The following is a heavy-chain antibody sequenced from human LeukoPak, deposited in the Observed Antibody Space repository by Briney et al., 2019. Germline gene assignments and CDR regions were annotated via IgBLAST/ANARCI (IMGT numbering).Heavy chain of an antibody. CDR1: GGSISSYY. CDR3: ATGYSSGWYYFYC. J-gene: IGHJ4*02. D-gene: IGHD6-19*01. CDR2: IYYSGSI. Sequence: SETLSVTCTVSGGSISSYYWSWIRQPPGKGLERIGDIYYSGSINYNPSLKSRVTISVNTSKNQFSLKLSSVTAADTAVYYCATGYSSGWYYFYCWGQGTLVTVSS. V-gene: IGHV4-59*01.